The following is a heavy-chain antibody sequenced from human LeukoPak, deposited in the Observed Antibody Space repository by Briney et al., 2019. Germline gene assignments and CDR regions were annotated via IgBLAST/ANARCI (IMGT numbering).Heavy chain of an antibody. V-gene: IGHV1-46*01. CDR1: GYTFTSYY. Sequence: ASVKVSCKASGYTFTSYYMHWVRQAPGQGLEWMGIINPSGGSTSYAQKFQGRATMTRDMSTSTVYMELSSLRSEDTAVYYCARDQEGRDSSGNFDIWGQGTMVTVSS. CDR2: INPSGGST. D-gene: IGHD3-22*01. J-gene: IGHJ3*02. CDR3: ARDQEGRDSSGNFDI.